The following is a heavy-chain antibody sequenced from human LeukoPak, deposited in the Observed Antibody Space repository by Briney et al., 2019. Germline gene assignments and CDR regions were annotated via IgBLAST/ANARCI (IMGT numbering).Heavy chain of an antibody. CDR2: IYTSGST. J-gene: IGHJ4*02. D-gene: IGHD2-2*01. Sequence: SETLSLTCTVSGGSISSYYWSWIRQPAGKGLEWIGRIYTSGSTNYNPSLKSRVTMSVDTSKNQFSLKLSSVTAADTAVYYCARDVCSSTSCHFDYWGQGTQVTVSS. CDR3: ARDVCSSTSCHFDY. V-gene: IGHV4-4*07. CDR1: GGSISSYY.